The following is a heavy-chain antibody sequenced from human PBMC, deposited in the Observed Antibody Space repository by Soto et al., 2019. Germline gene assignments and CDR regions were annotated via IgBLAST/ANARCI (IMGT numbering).Heavy chain of an antibody. CDR3: ARSHGDSTPFDY. CDR2: ISYDGSNK. Sequence: AGGSLRLSCAASGFTFSSYAMHWVRQAPGKGLEWVAVISYDGSNKYYADSVKGRFTISRDNSKNTLYLQMNSLRAEDTAVYYCARSHGDSTPFDYWGQGTLVTVSS. D-gene: IGHD4-17*01. CDR1: GFTFSSYA. V-gene: IGHV3-30-3*01. J-gene: IGHJ4*02.